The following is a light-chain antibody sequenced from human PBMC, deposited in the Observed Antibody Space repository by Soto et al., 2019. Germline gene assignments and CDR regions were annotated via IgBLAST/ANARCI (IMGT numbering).Light chain of an antibody. CDR1: SSNIGAGYD. CDR3: QSYDSSVSGWV. J-gene: IGLJ3*02. Sequence: QSVLTQPPSVSGAPGQRVTISCTGSSSNIGAGYDVHWYQQLPGTAPKLLIYGNSNRPSGVPDRFSGSKSGTSASLAITGLQAEDEADYYGQSYDSSVSGWVFGGGTKLT. V-gene: IGLV1-40*01. CDR2: GNS.